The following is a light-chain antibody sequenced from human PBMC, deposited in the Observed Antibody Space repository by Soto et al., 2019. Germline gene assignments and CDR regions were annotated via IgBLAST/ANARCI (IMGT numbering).Light chain of an antibody. CDR2: VNS. Sequence: QSVLTQPPSVSGAPGQRVAISYTGSSANIGAGYDVHWYQHLPGTAPKLLIYVNSNRPSGVPDRFSGSKSGTSASLAITGLQPQDEADYYCQSYDSSLSGSVFGGGTKVTVL. CDR3: QSYDSSLSGSV. CDR1: SANIGAGYD. J-gene: IGLJ3*02. V-gene: IGLV1-40*01.